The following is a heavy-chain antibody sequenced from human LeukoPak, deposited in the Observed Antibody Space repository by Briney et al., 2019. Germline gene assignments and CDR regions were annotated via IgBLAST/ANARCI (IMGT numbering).Heavy chain of an antibody. J-gene: IGHJ3*02. CDR2: INHSGST. CDR3: ARNDHYDPDAFDI. D-gene: IGHD3-22*01. Sequence: PSETLSLTCAVYGGSFSGYYRSWIRQPPGKGLEWIGEINHSGSTNYNPSLKSRVTISVDTSKNQFSLKLSSVTAADTAVCYCARNDHYDPDAFDIWGQGTMVTVSS. CDR1: GGSFSGYY. V-gene: IGHV4-34*01.